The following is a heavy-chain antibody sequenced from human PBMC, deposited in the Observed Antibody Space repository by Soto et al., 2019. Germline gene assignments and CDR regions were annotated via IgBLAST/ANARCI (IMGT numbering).Heavy chain of an antibody. Sequence: SERTSLRSAVCEERMNSDEDDGGWKRQPPGKGLEWIGSVYYRGNAYYNPSLQTRVTISLDKSKSQFSLKLNSVTAADSAVYFCARLEGLATISYYFDFWGPGALVTVSS. D-gene: IGHD3-9*01. V-gene: IGHV4-39*01. CDR1: EERMNSDEDD. CDR3: ARLEGLATISYYFDF. J-gene: IGHJ4*02. CDR2: VYYRGNA.